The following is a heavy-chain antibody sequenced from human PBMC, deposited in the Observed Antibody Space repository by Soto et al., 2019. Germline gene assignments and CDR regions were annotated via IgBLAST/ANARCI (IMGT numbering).Heavy chain of an antibody. J-gene: IGHJ6*02. CDR3: ARDGYGDPSWLYYYYYYGMDV. CDR2: ISAYNGNT. D-gene: IGHD4-17*01. V-gene: IGHV1-18*04. CDR1: GYTFTSYG. Sequence: GASVKVSCKASGYTFTSYGISWVRQAPGQGLEWMGWISAYNGNTNYAQKLQGRVTMTTDTSTSTAYMEVRSLRSDDTAVYYCARDGYGDPSWLYYYYYYGMDVWGQGTTVTVSS.